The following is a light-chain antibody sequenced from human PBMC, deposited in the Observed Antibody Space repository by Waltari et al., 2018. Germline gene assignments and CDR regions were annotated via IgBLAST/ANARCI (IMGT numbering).Light chain of an antibody. CDR1: QTVLYSSNNKND. CDR3: QQYYSTPQNT. V-gene: IGKV4-1*01. Sequence: DIVLTQSPHPLAVSLGDRATFTCTSTQTVLYSSNNKNDLAWYQQKPGQPPKLLIYWASTRESGVPDRFSGSGSGTDFTLTISSLQAEDVAVYYCQQYYSTPQNTFGQGTKLEIK. CDR2: WAS. J-gene: IGKJ2*01.